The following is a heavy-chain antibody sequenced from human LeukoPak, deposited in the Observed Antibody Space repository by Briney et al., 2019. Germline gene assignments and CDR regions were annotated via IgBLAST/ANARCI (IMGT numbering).Heavy chain of an antibody. Sequence: GGSLRLSCAASGFTFSSYGMHWVRQAPGKGLEWVAFIRYDGSNKYYADSVKGRFTISRDNSKNTLYLQMNSLRAEDTVVYYCAKDPSFRPGYFDYWGQGTLVTVSS. V-gene: IGHV3-30*02. CDR1: GFTFSSYG. J-gene: IGHJ4*02. CDR3: AKDPSFRPGYFDY. CDR2: IRYDGSNK.